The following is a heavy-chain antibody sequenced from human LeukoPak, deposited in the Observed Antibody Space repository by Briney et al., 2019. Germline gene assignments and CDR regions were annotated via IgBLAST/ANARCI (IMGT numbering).Heavy chain of an antibody. Sequence: SETLSLTCTVSGGSISSSSYYWGWIRQPPGKGLEWIGCIYYSRSTYYNPSLKSRDTISGDTSKNQFSLQLRSVPPADTAVSYCERDLYRAHYSSSWYAMRNWFDPWGQGTLVTVSS. J-gene: IGHJ5*02. CDR1: GGSISSSSYY. D-gene: IGHD6-13*01. CDR3: ERDLYRAHYSSSWYAMRNWFDP. V-gene: IGHV4-39*07. CDR2: IYYSRST.